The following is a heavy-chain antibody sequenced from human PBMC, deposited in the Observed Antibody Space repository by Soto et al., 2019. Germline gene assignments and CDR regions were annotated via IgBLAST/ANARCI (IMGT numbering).Heavy chain of an antibody. Sequence: GGSLRLSCAASGFTFSSYAMSWVRQAPGKGLEWVSAISGSGGSTYYADSVKGRFTISRDNSKNTLYLQMNSLRAEDTAVYYCAKDVPSQWLVRKDFDLWGLGTRVTVS. D-gene: IGHD6-19*01. CDR1: GFTFSSYA. V-gene: IGHV3-23*01. CDR2: ISGSGGST. J-gene: IGHJ2*01. CDR3: AKDVPSQWLVRKDFDL.